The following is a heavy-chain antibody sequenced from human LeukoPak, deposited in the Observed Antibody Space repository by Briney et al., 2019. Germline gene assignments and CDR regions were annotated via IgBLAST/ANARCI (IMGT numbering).Heavy chain of an antibody. J-gene: IGHJ4*02. Sequence: GGSLRLSCAASGFTFSSYSMNWVRQAPGKGLEWVSSISSSSSYIYYADSVKGRFTISRDNAKNSLYLQMNSLRAEDTAVYYCAKVSSSWGEDYWGQGTLATVSS. CDR1: GFTFSSYS. CDR3: AKVSSSWGEDY. V-gene: IGHV3-21*01. D-gene: IGHD6-13*01. CDR2: ISSSSSYI.